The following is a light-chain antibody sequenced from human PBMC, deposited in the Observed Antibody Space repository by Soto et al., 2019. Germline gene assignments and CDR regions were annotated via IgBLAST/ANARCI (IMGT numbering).Light chain of an antibody. CDR1: QSVSSS. Sequence: EIVMTQYPDTLSVSPGERATLSCGPGQSVSSSLAWYQQKPGQAPRLLIYGASTRATGIPARFSGSGSGTDFTLTISSLQSEDFAVYYCQQYHNWPPVTFGGGTKLDIK. V-gene: IGKV3-15*01. J-gene: IGKJ4*01. CDR2: GAS. CDR3: QQYHNWPPVT.